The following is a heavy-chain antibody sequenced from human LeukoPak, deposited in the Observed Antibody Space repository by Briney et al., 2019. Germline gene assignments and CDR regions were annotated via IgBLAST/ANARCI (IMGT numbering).Heavy chain of an antibody. CDR1: GYTFTGYH. D-gene: IGHD3-22*01. J-gene: IGHJ4*02. V-gene: IGHV1-2*02. CDR2: INPKSGVT. Sequence: ASVKVSCKASGYTFTGYHMHWVRQAPGQGLEWMGWINPKSGVTNYAQEFQGRVTMTRDTSISTAYMELSWLNSDDTAVYYCAREDSYDSSGYYYSGYNRWGFEYWGQGTLITVSS. CDR3: AREDSYDSSGYYYSGYNRWGFEY.